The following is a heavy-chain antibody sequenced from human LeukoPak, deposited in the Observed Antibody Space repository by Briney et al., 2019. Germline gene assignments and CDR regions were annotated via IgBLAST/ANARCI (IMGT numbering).Heavy chain of an antibody. CDR2: TSDRGDYT. D-gene: IGHD1-26*01. J-gene: IGHJ4*02. Sequence: GGSLRLPCAASGFTFTSYSMSWVRQAPGKGLEWVSGTSDRGDYTYYADSVKGRFTISRDNSKNTLYLQMNSLRAEDTALYFCAKKAQYNGNYPLDYWGQGTLVTVSS. V-gene: IGHV3-23*01. CDR3: AKKAQYNGNYPLDY. CDR1: GFTFTSYS.